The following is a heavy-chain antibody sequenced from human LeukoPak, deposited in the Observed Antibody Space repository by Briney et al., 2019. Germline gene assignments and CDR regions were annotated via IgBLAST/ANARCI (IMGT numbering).Heavy chain of an antibody. D-gene: IGHD6-13*01. Sequence: SETLSLTCAVYGGSFIGYYWSWIRHPPGKGLEWIGEINHSGSTNYNPSLKSRVTISVDTSKNQFSLKLSSVTAADTAVYYCARGRPTAAQKWFDPWGQGTLVTVSS. J-gene: IGHJ5*02. CDR1: GGSFIGYY. CDR3: ARGRPTAAQKWFDP. V-gene: IGHV4-34*01. CDR2: INHSGST.